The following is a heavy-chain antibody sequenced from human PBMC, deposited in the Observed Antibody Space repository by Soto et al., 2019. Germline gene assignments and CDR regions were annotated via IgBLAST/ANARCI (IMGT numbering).Heavy chain of an antibody. CDR3: ARGRTGTTSYFDY. CDR1: GYTFTGYY. Sequence: ASVKVSFKASGYTFTGYYMHWVRQAPGQGLEWMGWINPNSGGTNYAQKFQGRVTMTRDTSISTAYMELSRLRSDDTAVYYCARGRTGTTSYFDYWGQGTLVTVSS. CDR2: INPNSGGT. D-gene: IGHD1-1*01. J-gene: IGHJ4*02. V-gene: IGHV1-2*02.